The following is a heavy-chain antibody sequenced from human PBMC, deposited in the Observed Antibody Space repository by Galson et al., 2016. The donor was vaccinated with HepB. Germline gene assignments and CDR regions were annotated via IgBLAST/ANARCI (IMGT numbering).Heavy chain of an antibody. CDR2: IYPGDSDT. J-gene: IGHJ4*02. V-gene: IGHV5-51*01. CDR3: ARLYSENFRDFDF. D-gene: IGHD1-26*01. Sequence: QSGAEVKKPGESLKISCKGSGYSFISYWIAWVRQKPGKGLEWMGIIYPGDSDTKYSPSFQGQVTISADKSITTAYLQLSSLKASDTAMYYCARLYSENFRDFDFWGQGTLVTVSS. CDR1: GYSFISYW.